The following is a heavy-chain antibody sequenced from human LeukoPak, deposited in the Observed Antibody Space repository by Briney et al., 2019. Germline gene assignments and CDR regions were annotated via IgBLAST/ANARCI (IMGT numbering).Heavy chain of an antibody. V-gene: IGHV4-30-4*01. Sequence: SETLSLTCTVSGGSISSGDYYWSWIRQPPGTGLEWIGYIYYSGSTYYNPSLESRVTISVDTSKNQFSLKLSSATAADTAVYYCARDLTMIGAFDIWGQGTMVTVSS. J-gene: IGHJ3*02. D-gene: IGHD3-10*02. CDR3: ARDLTMIGAFDI. CDR1: GGSISSGDYY. CDR2: IYYSGST.